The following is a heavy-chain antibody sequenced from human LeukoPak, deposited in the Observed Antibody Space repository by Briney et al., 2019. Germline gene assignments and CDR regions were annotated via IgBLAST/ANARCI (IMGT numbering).Heavy chain of an antibody. CDR1: GGSFSGYY. CDR3: ARHAHSSGWFVAYFDY. J-gene: IGHJ4*02. V-gene: IGHV4-34*01. D-gene: IGHD6-19*01. Sequence: SETLSLTCAVYGGSFSGYYWSWIRQPPGKGLEWIGEINHSGSTNYNPSLKSRVTISVDTSKNQFSLKLSSVTAADTAVYYCARHAHSSGWFVAYFDYWGQGTLVTVSS. CDR2: INHSGST.